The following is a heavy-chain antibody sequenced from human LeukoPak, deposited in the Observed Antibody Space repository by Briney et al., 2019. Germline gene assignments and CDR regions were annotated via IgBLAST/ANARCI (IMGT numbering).Heavy chain of an antibody. CDR3: ARIPLTGYYDDAFDI. V-gene: IGHV3-11*01. CDR2: ISSSGSTI. J-gene: IGHJ3*02. Sequence: AGGSLRLSCAASGFTFSDYYVSWIRQAPGKGLEWVSYISSSGSTIYYADSVKGRFTISRDNAKNSLYLQMNSLRAEDTAVYYCARIPLTGYYDDAFDIWGQGTMVTVSS. D-gene: IGHD3-9*01. CDR1: GFTFSDYY.